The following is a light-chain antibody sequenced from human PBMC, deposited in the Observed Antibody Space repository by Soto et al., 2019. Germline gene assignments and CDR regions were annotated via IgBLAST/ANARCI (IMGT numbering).Light chain of an antibody. V-gene: IGLV2-14*01. CDR3: SSFTSSSTLL. J-gene: IGLJ2*01. CDR2: DVN. Sequence: QSALTQPASVSGSPGQSITISCTGTSSDIGSYNYVSWYQQHPGKAPKLMIYDVNNRPSGVSNRFSGPKSGNTASLTISGLQPEDEADYYCSSFTSSSTLLFGGGTKLTVL. CDR1: SSDIGSYNY.